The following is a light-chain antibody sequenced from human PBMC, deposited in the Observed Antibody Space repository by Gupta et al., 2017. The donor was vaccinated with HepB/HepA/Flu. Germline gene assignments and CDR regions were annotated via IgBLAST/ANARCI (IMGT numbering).Light chain of an antibody. CDR3: GDSDASMTTVV. V-gene: IGLV1-44*01. Sequence: QSVLTQPPSASVTPGQRVTISCSGSSSNIGSNTVNWYQQLPGTAPKLLIDSNNQRTSGVNDHGSCYTTGNYASTQTSGLLSEEEEDDYWGDSDASMTTVVFGGGTKLTVL. CDR2: SNN. CDR1: SSNIGSNT. J-gene: IGLJ2*01.